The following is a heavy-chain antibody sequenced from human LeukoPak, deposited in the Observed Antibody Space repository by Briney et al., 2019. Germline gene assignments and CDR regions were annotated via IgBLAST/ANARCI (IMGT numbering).Heavy chain of an antibody. CDR3: ARRSAVAPYYYMDV. CDR2: IYPGDSDT. J-gene: IGHJ6*03. CDR1: GYSFTTYW. V-gene: IGHV5-51*01. Sequence: GESLKIPCQGSGYSFTTYWIGWVRQMPGKGLEWMGIIYPGDSDTRYSPSFQGQVTISADKSINTAYLQWSSLKASDTAMYYCARRSAVAPYYYMDVWGKGTTVTVSS.